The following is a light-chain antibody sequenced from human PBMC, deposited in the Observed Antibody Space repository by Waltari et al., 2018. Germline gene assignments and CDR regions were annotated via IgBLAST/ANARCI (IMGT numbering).Light chain of an antibody. V-gene: IGKV3-20*01. Sequence: EIVLTQSPGTLSLSPGDRATLSCRASQSVGRPLAWYQLKPGQAPRLLIYAASTRATGIPERFSGSGSGTDFSLTISRLEPEDFAVYFCQHYVRLPATFGQGTRVEIK. CDR3: QHYVRLPAT. CDR1: QSVGRP. J-gene: IGKJ1*01. CDR2: AAS.